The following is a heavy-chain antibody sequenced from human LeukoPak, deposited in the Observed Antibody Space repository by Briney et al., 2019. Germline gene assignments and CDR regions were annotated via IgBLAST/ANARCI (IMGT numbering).Heavy chain of an antibody. D-gene: IGHD1-26*01. J-gene: IGHJ4*02. CDR2: IYYSGNT. CDR1: GGSIRNYY. V-gene: IGHV4-39*01. CDR3: ARMRSGSLGDY. Sequence: SETLSLTRTVSGGSIRNYYWGWMRQAPGKGLEWIGGIYYSGNTYYNSSLKRRVPISLDTSKNQVSLDLSSVTAADTAVYYWARMRSGSLGDYWGQGTLVTVSS.